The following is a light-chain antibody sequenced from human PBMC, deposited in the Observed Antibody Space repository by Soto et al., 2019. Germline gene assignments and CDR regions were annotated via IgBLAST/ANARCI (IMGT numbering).Light chain of an antibody. V-gene: IGKV3-15*01. Sequence: EIVMTQSPVTLSVSPGERATLSCRASQSVSSNLAWFQQKPGQAPRLLIYGASTRAIGTPAMFSGSGSGTEFTLTIGGLQSEDFAVYYCQQYNNWPRTFGQGTTVDI. CDR1: QSVSSN. J-gene: IGKJ1*01. CDR2: GAS. CDR3: QQYNNWPRT.